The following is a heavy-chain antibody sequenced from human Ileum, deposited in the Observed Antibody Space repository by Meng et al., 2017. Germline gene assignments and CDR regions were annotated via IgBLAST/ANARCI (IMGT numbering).Heavy chain of an antibody. V-gene: IGHV3-11*04. D-gene: IGHD6-19*01. Sequence: GGSLRLSCATSGFSFGDYAMTWIRQAPGKGLAWISYISSTGKTISYADSVKGRFSISRDNTENSLYLQMDRLRDEDTGVYYCARGYASGWSQSFYFEDWGQGTPVTVSS. J-gene: IGHJ4*02. CDR3: ARGYASGWSQSFYFED. CDR2: ISSTGKTI. CDR1: GFSFGDYA.